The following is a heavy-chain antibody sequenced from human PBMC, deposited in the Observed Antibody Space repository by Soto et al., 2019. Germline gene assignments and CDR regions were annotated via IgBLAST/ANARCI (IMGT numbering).Heavy chain of an antibody. CDR2: INTDGSST. D-gene: IGHD1-26*01. V-gene: IGHV3-74*01. CDR1: GFSFTSYW. Sequence: EVQLVESGGGLVQPGGSLRLSCAASGFSFTSYWMHWVRQASGKGLVWVSRINTDGSSTSYADSVKGRFTISRDNAKNTLFLQMNSLRAEDTAIYYCAKRELNSTGLFHWGQGTLVSVSS. J-gene: IGHJ4*02. CDR3: AKRELNSTGLFH.